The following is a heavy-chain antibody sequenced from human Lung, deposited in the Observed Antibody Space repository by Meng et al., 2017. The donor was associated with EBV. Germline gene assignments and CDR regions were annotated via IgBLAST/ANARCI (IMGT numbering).Heavy chain of an antibody. V-gene: IGHV7-4-1*02. CDR3: ARKYSLSYSRFDY. J-gene: IGHJ4*02. D-gene: IGHD1-26*01. Sequence: QVQLVKAEYQLKKPGASVKVSCKASGYTFTDYGLHWVRQAPGQRLEWMGWINTNTGNPTYAQGFTGRFVFSLDTSVSTTYLQISGLEAEDAAVYYCARKYSLSYSRFDYWGQGSLVTVSS. CDR2: INTNTGNP. CDR1: GYTFTDYG.